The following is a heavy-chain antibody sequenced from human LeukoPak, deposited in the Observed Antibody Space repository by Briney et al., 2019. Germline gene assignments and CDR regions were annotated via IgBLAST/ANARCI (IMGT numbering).Heavy chain of an antibody. V-gene: IGHV3-66*01. CDR3: AREWWLREVDAFDI. Sequence: SGGSLRLSCAASGFTVSSNYMSWVRQAPGKGLEWVSVIYSGGSTYYADSVKGRFTISRDNSKNTLYLQMNSLRAEDTAVYYCAREWWLREVDAFDIWGQGTMVTVSS. CDR1: GFTVSSNY. CDR2: IYSGGST. D-gene: IGHD5-12*01. J-gene: IGHJ3*02.